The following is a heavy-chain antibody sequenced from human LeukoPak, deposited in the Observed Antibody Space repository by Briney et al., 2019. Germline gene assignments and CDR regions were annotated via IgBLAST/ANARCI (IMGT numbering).Heavy chain of an antibody. CDR3: AREDVDIAVAASGAFDI. D-gene: IGHD6-19*01. CDR1: KFTFSTYW. Sequence: PGGSLRLSRAASKFTFSTYWMHWVRQAPGKGLVWVSRIISDGSTTSYADSVKGRFTISRDNAKNTLYLQMNSLRAEDTAVYYCAREDVDIAVAASGAFDIWGQGTMVTVSS. CDR2: IISDGSTT. V-gene: IGHV3-74*01. J-gene: IGHJ3*02.